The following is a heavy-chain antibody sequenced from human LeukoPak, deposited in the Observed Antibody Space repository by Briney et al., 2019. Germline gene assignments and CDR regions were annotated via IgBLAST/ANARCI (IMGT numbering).Heavy chain of an antibody. CDR1: GGTFSSYA. CDR3: ARLEVSGNDGYAFDI. Sequence: ASVKVSCKASGGTFSSYAISWVRQAPGQGLGWMGGIIPIFGTANYAQKFQGRVTITADESTSTAYMELSSLRSEDTAVYYCARLEVSGNDGYAFDIWGQGTMVTVSS. V-gene: IGHV1-69*01. J-gene: IGHJ3*02. D-gene: IGHD1-1*01. CDR2: IIPIFGTA.